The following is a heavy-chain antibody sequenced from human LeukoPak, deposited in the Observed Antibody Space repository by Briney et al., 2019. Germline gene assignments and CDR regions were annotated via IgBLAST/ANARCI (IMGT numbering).Heavy chain of an antibody. V-gene: IGHV4-30-4*08. J-gene: IGHJ5*02. CDR1: GGSISSGDYY. CDR3: ARAPFGVDNYPQYNWFDP. D-gene: IGHD3-3*01. CDR2: IYYSGST. Sequence: SQTLSLTCTVSGGSISSGDYYWRWIRQPPGKGLEWIGYIYYSGSTYYNPSLKSRVTISVDTSKNQFSLKLSSVTAADTAVYYCARAPFGVDNYPQYNWFDPWGQGTLVTVSS.